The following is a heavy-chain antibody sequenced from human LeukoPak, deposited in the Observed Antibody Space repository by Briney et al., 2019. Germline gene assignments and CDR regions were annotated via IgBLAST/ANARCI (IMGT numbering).Heavy chain of an antibody. CDR1: GFTFSSYW. CDR2: INSDGSST. J-gene: IGHJ4*02. CDR3: ARGFYGGNSWIDY. Sequence: GGSLRLSCAASGFTFSSYWMHWVRQAPGKGLVWVSRINSDGSSTSYADSVKGRFTISRENAKNTLYLQMNSLRAEDTAVYYCARGFYGGNSWIDYWGQGTLVTVSS. V-gene: IGHV3-74*01. D-gene: IGHD4-23*01.